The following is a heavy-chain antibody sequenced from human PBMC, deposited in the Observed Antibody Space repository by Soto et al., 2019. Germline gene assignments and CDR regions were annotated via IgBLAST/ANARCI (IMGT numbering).Heavy chain of an antibody. V-gene: IGHV4-61*01. J-gene: IGHJ4*02. D-gene: IGHD5-12*01. CDR2: IYYSGST. CDR3: ARGVRLLLGY. CDR1: GGSVSSGSYY. Sequence: QVQLQESGPGLVKPSETLSLTCTVSGGSVSSGSYYYYWIRQPPGKGLEWIGYIYYSGSTNYNSSLKSRVTISLDTSKNQFSLNLTSVTAADTAVYYGARGVRLLLGYWDQGTLVTVSS.